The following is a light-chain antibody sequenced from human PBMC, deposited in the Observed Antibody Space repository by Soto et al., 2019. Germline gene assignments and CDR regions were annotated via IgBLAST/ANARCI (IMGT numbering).Light chain of an antibody. CDR3: QKYDRAPYT. J-gene: IGKJ2*01. V-gene: IGKV1-27*01. Sequence: DIQMTQSPSSLSASVGERVTITCRASRGITNYLAWYQQKPGKVPNLLIYAASTLQSGVPSRFSGSGSGTDFTLTISRLEAEDVGTYYCQKYDRAPYTFGQGTKVEIK. CDR2: AAS. CDR1: RGITNY.